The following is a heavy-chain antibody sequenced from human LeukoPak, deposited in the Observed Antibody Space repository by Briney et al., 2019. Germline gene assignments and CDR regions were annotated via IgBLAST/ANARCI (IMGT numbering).Heavy chain of an antibody. CDR2: IYHSGST. J-gene: IGHJ4*02. CDR3: ARGLSQGYCSGGSCYSEDYFDY. Sequence: SQTLSLTCAVSGGSISSGGYSWSWIRQPPGKGLEWIGYIYHSGSTYYNPSLKSRVTISVDRSKTQFSLKLSSVTAADTAVYYCARGLSQGYCSGGSCYSEDYFDYWGQGTLVTVSS. CDR1: GGSISSGGYS. V-gene: IGHV4-30-2*01. D-gene: IGHD2-15*01.